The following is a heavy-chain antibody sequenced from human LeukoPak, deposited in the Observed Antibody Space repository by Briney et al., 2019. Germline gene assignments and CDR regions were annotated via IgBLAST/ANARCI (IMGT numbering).Heavy chain of an antibody. CDR1: GFTFSSYS. J-gene: IGHJ4*02. CDR2: ISSSSSTL. D-gene: IGHD5-18*01. Sequence: GGSLRLSCAASGFTFSSYSMNWVRQAPGKGLEWVSYISSSSSTLYYADSVKGRFTISRDNAKNSLYLQMNSLRAEDTAVYYCATETAMVIYWGQGTLVTVSS. CDR3: ATETAMVIY. V-gene: IGHV3-48*01.